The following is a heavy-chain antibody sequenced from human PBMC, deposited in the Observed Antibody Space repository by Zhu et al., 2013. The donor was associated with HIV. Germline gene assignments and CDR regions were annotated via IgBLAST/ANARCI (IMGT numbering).Heavy chain of an antibody. J-gene: IGHJ5*02. Sequence: QVQLVQSGAEVKKPGSSVKVSCKASGGTFSSYAISWVRQAPGQGLEWMGGIIPIFGSPNYAQKFQGRVTITRNVSTSTVYMQLSSLRSDDTAVYYCARMDKGSCTATTCPDWFDPWGQGTLVTVSS. CDR3: ARMDKGSCTATTCPDWFDP. CDR1: GGTFSSYA. CDR2: IIPIFGSP. V-gene: IGHV1-69*19. D-gene: IGHD2-8*02.